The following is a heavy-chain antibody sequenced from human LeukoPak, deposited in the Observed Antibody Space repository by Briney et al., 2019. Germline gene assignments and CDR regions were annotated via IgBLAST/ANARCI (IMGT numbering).Heavy chain of an antibody. CDR3: ARGLRDSSGFDY. CDR2: ISGRTSTI. CDR1: GFTFSPYS. V-gene: IGHV3-48*01. Sequence: GGSLRLSCVVSGFTFSPYSMNWVRQAPGKGLEWVAYISGRTSTIYYADSVYGRFTISGDNAKNSLYLQMNSLRAEDTAVYYCARGLRDSSGFDYWGQGTLVTVSS. D-gene: IGHD3-22*01. J-gene: IGHJ4*02.